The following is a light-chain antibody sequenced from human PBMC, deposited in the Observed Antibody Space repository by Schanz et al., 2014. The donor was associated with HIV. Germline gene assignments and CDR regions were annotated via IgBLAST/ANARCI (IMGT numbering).Light chain of an antibody. J-gene: IGKJ3*01. V-gene: IGKV3-20*01. CDR2: DAS. Sequence: EIVLTQSPGPLSLSPGERATPSCRASQSVSSSYLAWYQQKPGQAPRLLIYDASNRATGIPARFSGSGSGTDFTLTISSLEPEDFAVYYCQQYNNWPPTFGPGTKVDFK. CDR1: QSVSSSY. CDR3: QQYNNWPPT.